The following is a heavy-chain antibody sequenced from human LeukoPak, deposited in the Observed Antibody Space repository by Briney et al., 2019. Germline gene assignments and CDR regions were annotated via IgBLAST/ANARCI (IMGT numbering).Heavy chain of an antibody. CDR3: ARGRYYHRSGSYYNS. CDR2: INHSGST. J-gene: IGHJ4*02. Sequence: SETLSLTCAVYGGSFSGYYWSWIRQPPGKGLEWIGEINHSGSTNYNPSLKSRVTISVDTSKNQFSLQLSSVTAADTAVYYRARGRYYHRSGSYYNSWGQGTLVTVSS. D-gene: IGHD3-10*01. CDR1: GGSFSGYY. V-gene: IGHV4-34*01.